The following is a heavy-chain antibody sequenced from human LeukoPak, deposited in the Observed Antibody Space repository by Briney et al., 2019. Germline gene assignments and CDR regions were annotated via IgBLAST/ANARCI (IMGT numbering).Heavy chain of an antibody. V-gene: IGHV1-46*01. J-gene: IGHJ6*03. CDR3: ARDKGVPADPYYYYYYYMDV. CDR2: INPSGGST. CDR1: GYTFTSYY. Sequence: GASVKVSCKASGYTFTSYYMHWVRQAPGQGLEWMGIINPSGGSTSYAQKFQGRVTMTRDMSTSTVYMELSSLRSEDTAVYYCARDKGVPADPYYYYYYYMDVWGKGTTVTISS. D-gene: IGHD2-2*01.